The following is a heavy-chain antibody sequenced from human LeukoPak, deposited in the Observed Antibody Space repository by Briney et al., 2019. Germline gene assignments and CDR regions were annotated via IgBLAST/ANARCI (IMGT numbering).Heavy chain of an antibody. J-gene: IGHJ6*03. CDR2: ISYDGSNK. CDR1: GFTFSSYA. D-gene: IGHD2-8*02. CDR3: ARGSLVDYYYYMDV. V-gene: IGHV3-30-3*01. Sequence: PGGSLRLSCAASGFTFSSYAMHWVRQAPGKGLEWVAVISYDGSNKYYADSVKGRFTISRDNAKNSLYLQMNSLRAEDTAVYYCARGSLVDYYYYMDVWGKGTTVTVSS.